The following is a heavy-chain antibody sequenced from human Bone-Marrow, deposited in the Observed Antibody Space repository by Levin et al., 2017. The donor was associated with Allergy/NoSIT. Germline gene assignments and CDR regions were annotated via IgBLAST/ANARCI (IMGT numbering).Heavy chain of an antibody. D-gene: IGHD3-9*01. Sequence: PGGSLRLSCVASGFSFGDNAMTWVRQVPGKGLEWVANIRWNGDTTRYSDSVKGRFIISRDNAKNSLFLQMNSLGVEDTAIYYCAKPEPHYDILTGLYYGVLDVWGKGTTVTVSS. CDR2: IRWNGDTT. CDR3: AKPEPHYDILTGLYYGVLDV. V-gene: IGHV3-20*04. CDR1: GFSFGDNA. J-gene: IGHJ6*04.